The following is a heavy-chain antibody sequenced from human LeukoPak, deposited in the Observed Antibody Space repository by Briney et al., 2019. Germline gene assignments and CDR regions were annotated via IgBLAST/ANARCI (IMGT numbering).Heavy chain of an antibody. CDR1: GYTFTSYG. Sequence: ASVKVSCKASGYTFTSYGISWVRQAPGQGLEWMGWISAYNGNTNYAQKLQGRVTMTTDTSTSTAYMELRSLRSDDTAVYYCARERALGYCSSTSCPKAFDIWGQGTMVTVSS. V-gene: IGHV1-18*01. D-gene: IGHD2-2*01. J-gene: IGHJ3*02. CDR3: ARERALGYCSSTSCPKAFDI. CDR2: ISAYNGNT.